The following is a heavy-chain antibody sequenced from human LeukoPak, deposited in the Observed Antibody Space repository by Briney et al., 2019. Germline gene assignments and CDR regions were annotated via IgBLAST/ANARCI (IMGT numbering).Heavy chain of an antibody. D-gene: IGHD5-18*01. Sequence: SETLSLTCAVYGGSFSGYYWSWIRQPPGKGLEWIGEINHSGGTNYNPSLKSRVTISVDTSKNQFSLKLSSVTAADTAVYYCARGPGYSYGYYYYYGMDVWGQGTTVTVSS. CDR2: INHSGGT. CDR3: ARGPGYSYGYYYYYGMDV. CDR1: GGSFSGYY. V-gene: IGHV4-34*01. J-gene: IGHJ6*02.